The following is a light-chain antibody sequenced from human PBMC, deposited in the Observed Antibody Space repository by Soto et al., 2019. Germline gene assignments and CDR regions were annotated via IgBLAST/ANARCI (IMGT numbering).Light chain of an antibody. CDR2: GAS. V-gene: IGKV3-20*01. CDR1: QSVSSSF. Sequence: EIVLTQSPGTLSLSPGERATLSCRASQSVSSSFLAWYQHKPGQAPRLLIYGASNKATGIPDRFSGSGSETDFPLTISRLEPEDFAVYYCQQYVSLITFGQGTRLEIK. CDR3: QQYVSLIT. J-gene: IGKJ5*01.